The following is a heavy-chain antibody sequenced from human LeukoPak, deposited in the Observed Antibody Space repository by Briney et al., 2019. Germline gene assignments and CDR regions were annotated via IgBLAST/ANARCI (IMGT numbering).Heavy chain of an antibody. Sequence: PGGSLRLSCAASGFTFSSYTMNWVRQAPGKGLEWVSSISSSSSYISYADSVKGRFTISRDNARNSLFLQMNSLRAEDTAVYYCARDPGSSWQNYFDNWGQGTLVTVSS. J-gene: IGHJ4*02. D-gene: IGHD6-13*01. CDR1: GFTFSSYT. V-gene: IGHV3-21*01. CDR3: ARDPGSSWQNYFDN. CDR2: ISSSSSYI.